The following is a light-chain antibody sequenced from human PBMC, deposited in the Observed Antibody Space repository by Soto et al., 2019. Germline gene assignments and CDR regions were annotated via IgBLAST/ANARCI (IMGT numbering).Light chain of an antibody. Sequence: DIQMTQSPSSLSASVGDRVTITCRTSQNIIKYLNWYQQKPGNAPKFLIYGASTLQTGVPSRFSGGGSGTDFTLTISSLQPEDFATYCCQQTYTTPYTFGQGTKLDIK. CDR2: GAS. CDR3: QQTYTTPYT. V-gene: IGKV1-39*01. CDR1: QNIIKY. J-gene: IGKJ2*01.